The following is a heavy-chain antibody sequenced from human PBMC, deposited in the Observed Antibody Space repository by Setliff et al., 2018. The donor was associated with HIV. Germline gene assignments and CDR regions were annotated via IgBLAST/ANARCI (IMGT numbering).Heavy chain of an antibody. Sequence: PGGSLRLSCAASGFTFSDHYMNWVRQAPGKGLEWIGRIKSERDGGTKDYAAPVKGRFTISVDDSKTTLYLQMNSLKTEDTAVYYCSTLVGANPYHDAFDVWGQGTKVTVSS. J-gene: IGHJ3*01. V-gene: IGHV3-15*01. CDR2: IKSERDGGTK. D-gene: IGHD1-26*01. CDR3: STLVGANPYHDAFDV. CDR1: GFTFSDHY.